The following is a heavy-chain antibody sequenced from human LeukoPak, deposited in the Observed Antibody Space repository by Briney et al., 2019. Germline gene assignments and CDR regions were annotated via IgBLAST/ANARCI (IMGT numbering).Heavy chain of an antibody. Sequence: SETLSLTCTVSGGSISSGGYYWSWIRQHPGKGLEWIGYIYYSGSTYYNPSLKGRVTISVDTSKNQFSLKLSSVTAADTAVYYCARANYDILTGYNYWYFDLWGRGTLVTVSS. V-gene: IGHV4-31*03. CDR3: ARANYDILTGYNYWYFDL. CDR2: IYYSGST. CDR1: GGSISSGGYY. D-gene: IGHD3-9*01. J-gene: IGHJ2*01.